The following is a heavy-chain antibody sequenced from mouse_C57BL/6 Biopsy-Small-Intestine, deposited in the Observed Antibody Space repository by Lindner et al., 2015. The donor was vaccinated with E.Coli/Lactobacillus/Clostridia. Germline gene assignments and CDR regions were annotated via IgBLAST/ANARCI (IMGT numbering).Heavy chain of an antibody. V-gene: IGHV1-42*01. D-gene: IGHD2-5*01. J-gene: IGHJ2*01. CDR1: GYSFTGYY. Sequence: VQLQESGPEVVKPGASVKISCKAFGYSFTGYYMHWVKQSPEKSLEWIGEINPSTGGTSYNQKFKAKATLTVDKSSNTAYMQLKSLTSEDSAVYYCAPSNSYYFDYWGQGTTLTVSS. CDR2: INPSTGGT. CDR3: APSNSYYFDY.